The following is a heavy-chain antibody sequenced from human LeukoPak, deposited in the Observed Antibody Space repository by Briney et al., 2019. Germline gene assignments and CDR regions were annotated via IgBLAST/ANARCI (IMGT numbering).Heavy chain of an antibody. CDR1: GFTFSSYA. V-gene: IGHV3-23*01. Sequence: GGSLRLSCAASGFTFSSYAMSWVRQAPGKGLEWVSAISGSGGSTYYADSVKGRFTISRDNSKNTLYLQMNSLRAEDTAVYYCARITIFGVVTRDSDYWGQGTLVTVSS. D-gene: IGHD3-3*01. CDR2: ISGSGGST. J-gene: IGHJ4*02. CDR3: ARITIFGVVTRDSDY.